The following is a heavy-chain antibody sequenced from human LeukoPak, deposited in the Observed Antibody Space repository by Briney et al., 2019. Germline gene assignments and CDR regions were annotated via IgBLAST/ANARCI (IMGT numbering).Heavy chain of an antibody. D-gene: IGHD3-3*01. J-gene: IGHJ6*02. Sequence: GGSLRRSCAASGFTFNSYEMNWVRQAPGKGLEWVSYISSSGSTIYYADSVKGRFTISRDNAKNSLYLQMNSLRAEDTAVYYCGAGFLEWLLYDYYYGMDVWDQGTTVTVSS. CDR3: GAGFLEWLLYDYYYGMDV. V-gene: IGHV3-48*03. CDR2: ISSSGSTI. CDR1: GFTFNSYE.